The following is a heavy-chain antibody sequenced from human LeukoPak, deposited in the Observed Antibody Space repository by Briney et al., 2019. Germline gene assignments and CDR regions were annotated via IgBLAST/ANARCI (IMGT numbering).Heavy chain of an antibody. CDR1: GFSLSTSGMC. Sequence: SGPALVKPTQTLTLTCTFPGFSLSTSGMCVTWIRQPPGKALECLPRIDWDDDKYYSTSLKTRLTISKDTSKNQVVLTMTHMDPVDTATYYCARMGLYDSSGYFDYWGQGTLVTVSS. CDR2: IDWDDDK. V-gene: IGHV2-70*11. J-gene: IGHJ4*02. CDR3: ARMGLYDSSGYFDY. D-gene: IGHD3-22*01.